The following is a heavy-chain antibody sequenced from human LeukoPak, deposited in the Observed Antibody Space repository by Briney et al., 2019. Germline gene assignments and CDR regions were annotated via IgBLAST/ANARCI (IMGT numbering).Heavy chain of an antibody. CDR1: GGTFSNYA. V-gene: IGHV1-69*13. J-gene: IGHJ4*01. Sequence: SVKVSCMASGGTFSNYALSWVRQAPGQGLEWMGATIPIFNAANYAQKFKGRVTITADESTSTAYMELRSLTSEDTALYYCARARTDYFDSSGSPFHYWGQGTLVTVSS. CDR3: ARARTDYFDSSGSPFHY. D-gene: IGHD3-22*01. CDR2: TIPIFNAA.